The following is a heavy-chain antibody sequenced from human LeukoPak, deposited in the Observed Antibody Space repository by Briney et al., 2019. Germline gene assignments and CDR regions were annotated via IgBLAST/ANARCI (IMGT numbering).Heavy chain of an antibody. D-gene: IGHD5-18*01. CDR1: GYTFTSYD. Sequence: ASVKVSCKPSGYTFTSYDINWVRPATGEGREWMGWMNPNSGNTGYAQTFQGRVTITKNTSISTAYMELSSLRSEDTAVYYCARGSPRAMVYYYYYMDVWGKGTTVTVSS. CDR2: MNPNSGNT. J-gene: IGHJ6*03. CDR3: ARGSPRAMVYYYYYMDV. V-gene: IGHV1-8*03.